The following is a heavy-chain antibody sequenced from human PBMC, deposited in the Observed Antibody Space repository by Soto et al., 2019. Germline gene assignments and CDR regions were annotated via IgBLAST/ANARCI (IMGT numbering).Heavy chain of an antibody. V-gene: IGHV1-8*01. D-gene: IGHD4-17*01. CDR1: GYTFTSHD. J-gene: IGHJ4*02. CDR3: ARWDYGDYARFDF. CDR2: MNPNSGNT. Sequence: QVQLVQSGAEVKKSGASVKVSCKASGYTFTSHDINWVRQATGQGLEWMGWMNPNSGNTGYAQKFRGRVTMTRNTSISTACMELSSLRYEDTAVYYCARWDYGDYARFDFWGQGSLVTVSS.